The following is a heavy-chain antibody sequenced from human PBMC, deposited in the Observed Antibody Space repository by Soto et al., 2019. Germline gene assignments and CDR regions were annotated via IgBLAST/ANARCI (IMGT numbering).Heavy chain of an antibody. V-gene: IGHV3-30-3*01. Sequence: QVQLVESGGGVVQPGRSLRLSCTASGFTYTTHAMHWVRQAPGKGLEWVAIISLDGTIKYYADSVKGRFTISRDTSKNTLYLQMNSLVPEDTAVYYCARDGRWNLDYWGQGTLVTVSS. CDR2: ISLDGTIK. CDR3: ARDGRWNLDY. CDR1: GFTYTTHA. J-gene: IGHJ4*02. D-gene: IGHD1-1*01.